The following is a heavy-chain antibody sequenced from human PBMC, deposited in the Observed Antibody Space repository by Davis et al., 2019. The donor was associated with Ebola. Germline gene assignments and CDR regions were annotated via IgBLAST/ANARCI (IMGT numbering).Heavy chain of an antibody. J-gene: IGHJ6*02. V-gene: IGHV1-18*01. D-gene: IGHD3-3*01. Sequence: ASVKVSCKASGYTFTSYGISWVRQAPGQGLEWMGWISAYNGNTNYAQKLQGRVTMTTDTSTSTAYIELRSLRSDDTAVYYCARGNYDFWSGISWDYYYGMDVWGQGTTVTVSS. CDR3: ARGNYDFWSGISWDYYYGMDV. CDR1: GYTFTSYG. CDR2: ISAYNGNT.